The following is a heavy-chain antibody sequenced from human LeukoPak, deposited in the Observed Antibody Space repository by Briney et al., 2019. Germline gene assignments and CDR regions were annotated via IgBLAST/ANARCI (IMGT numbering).Heavy chain of an antibody. J-gene: IGHJ4*02. V-gene: IGHV3-21*04. CDR2: ISSSSSYI. CDR1: GFTFSSYS. CDR3: AKGTGIVVVFATFDY. D-gene: IGHD3-22*01. Sequence: GGSLRLSCAASGFTFSSYSMNWVRQAPGKGLEWVSSISSSSSYIYYADSVKGRFTISRDNSKNTLYLQMNSLRAEDTAVYYCAKGTGIVVVFATFDYWGQGTLVTVSS.